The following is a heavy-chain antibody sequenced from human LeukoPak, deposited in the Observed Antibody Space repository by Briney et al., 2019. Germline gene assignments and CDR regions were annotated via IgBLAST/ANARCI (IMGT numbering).Heavy chain of an antibody. J-gene: IGHJ6*03. CDR3: AREGKITMVRGVIRYYYMDV. V-gene: IGHV4-61*02. CDR1: GGSISSGSYY. D-gene: IGHD3-10*01. Sequence: SETLSLTCTVSGGSISSGSYYWSWIRQPAGKGLEWIGRIFTSGSTKYNPSLKSRVTISVDTSKNQFSLKLSSVTAADTAVYYCAREGKITMVRGVIRYYYMDVWGKGTTVTISS. CDR2: IFTSGST.